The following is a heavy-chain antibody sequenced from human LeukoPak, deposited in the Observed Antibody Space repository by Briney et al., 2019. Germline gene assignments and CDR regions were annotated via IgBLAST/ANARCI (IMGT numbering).Heavy chain of an antibody. CDR2: IHHNGST. CDR3: ARAQNSGYAWAAFDI. Sequence: PSETLSLTCTVSGGSISSSSYYWSWIRQPPGKGLEWIGEIHHNGSTNYNPSLKSRVTISVDTSKNQFSLNLSSVTAADTAVYYCARAQNSGYAWAAFDIWGQGTMVTVSS. J-gene: IGHJ3*02. CDR1: GGSISSSSYY. V-gene: IGHV4-39*07. D-gene: IGHD5-12*01.